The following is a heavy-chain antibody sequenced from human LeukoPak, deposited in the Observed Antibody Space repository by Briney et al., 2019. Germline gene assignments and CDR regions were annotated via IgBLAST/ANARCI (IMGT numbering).Heavy chain of an antibody. CDR1: GGSIGSSSYY. V-gene: IGHV4-39*01. Sequence: SETLSLTCTVSGGSIGSSSYYWGWIRQPPGKGLEWIGSIYYSGSTYYNPSLKSRVTISVDTSKNQFSLKLSSVTAADTAVYYCARHRYYIAVAGYYFDYWGQGTLVTVSS. D-gene: IGHD6-19*01. J-gene: IGHJ4*02. CDR3: ARHRYYIAVAGYYFDY. CDR2: IYYSGST.